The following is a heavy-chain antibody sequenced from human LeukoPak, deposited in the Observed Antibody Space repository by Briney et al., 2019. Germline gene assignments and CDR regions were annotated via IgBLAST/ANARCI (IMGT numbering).Heavy chain of an antibody. CDR2: INIDGSQR. CDR3: AKQLGYCSDGSCYFPY. J-gene: IGHJ4*02. CDR1: GFSFSTTW. V-gene: IGHV3-7*03. Sequence: PGGSLRLSCAASGFSFSTTWMTWVRQTPGKGLELVANINIDGSQRYHADSVEGRFTISRDNSKSTLCLQMNSLRAEDTAVYYCAKQLGYCSDGSCYFPYWGQGTLVTVSS. D-gene: IGHD2-15*01.